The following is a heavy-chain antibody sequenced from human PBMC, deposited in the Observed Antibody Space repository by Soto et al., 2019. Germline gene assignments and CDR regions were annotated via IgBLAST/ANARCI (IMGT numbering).Heavy chain of an antibody. J-gene: IGHJ4*02. CDR3: ARSGPYCSGGSCHDY. D-gene: IGHD2-15*01. CDR1: GYSFTSYW. CDR2: IDPSDSYT. Sequence: GESLKISCKGSGYSFTSYWISWVRQMPGKSLEWMGRIDPSDSYTNYSPSFQGHVTISADKSISTAYLQWSSLKASDTAMYYCARSGPYCSGGSCHDYWGQGTLVTVSS. V-gene: IGHV5-10-1*01.